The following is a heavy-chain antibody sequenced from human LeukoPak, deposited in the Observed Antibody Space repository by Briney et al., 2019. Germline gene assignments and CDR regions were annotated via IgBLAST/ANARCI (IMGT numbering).Heavy chain of an antibody. CDR1: GGSISSYY. J-gene: IGHJ4*02. CDR2: IYYSGST. Sequence: SETLSLTCTVSGGSISSYYWSWIRQPPGKGLEWIGYIYYSGSTNYNPSLKSRVTISVDTSKNQFSLKLSSVTAADTAVYYCARDRLGGYSYVYWGQGSLVTVSS. V-gene: IGHV4-59*01. D-gene: IGHD5-12*01. CDR3: ARDRLGGYSYVY.